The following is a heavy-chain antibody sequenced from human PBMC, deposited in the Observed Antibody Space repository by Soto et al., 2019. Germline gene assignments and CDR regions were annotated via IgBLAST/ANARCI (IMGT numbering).Heavy chain of an antibody. J-gene: IGHJ6*02. Sequence: GWSLRLSCASSVFTFNSYGVHWVRQAPGKGLEWVSAICYDGGNKYYADSVKGRFTISRDNSKNTLYLQMNSLRAEDTAVYYWAKAAYYYGSGDSVMDGWGQGTTVTGSS. CDR1: VFTFNSYG. V-gene: IGHV3-33*06. CDR3: AKAAYYYGSGDSVMDG. CDR2: ICYDGGNK. D-gene: IGHD3-10*01.